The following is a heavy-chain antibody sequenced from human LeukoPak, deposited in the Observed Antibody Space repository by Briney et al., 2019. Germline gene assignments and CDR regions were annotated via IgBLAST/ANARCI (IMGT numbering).Heavy chain of an antibody. Sequence: GRSLRLSCAASGFTFSSYGMHWVRQAPGKGLEWVAVISYDGSNKYYADSVKGRFTISRDNSKNTLYLQMNSLRAEDTAVYYCAKCMSGSTSCYKDYWGQGTLVTVSS. J-gene: IGHJ4*02. CDR2: ISYDGSNK. V-gene: IGHV3-30*18. CDR1: GFTFSSYG. D-gene: IGHD2-2*02. CDR3: AKCMSGSTSCYKDY.